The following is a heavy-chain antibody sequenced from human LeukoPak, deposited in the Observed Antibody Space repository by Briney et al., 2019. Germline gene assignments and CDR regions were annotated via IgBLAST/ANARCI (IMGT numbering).Heavy chain of an antibody. CDR1: GFAFDDYA. D-gene: IGHD5-12*01. Sequence: GRSLRLSCAASGFAFDDYAMNWVRQAPGKGLEWVSSISSSSSYIYYADSVKGRFTISRDNAKNSLYLQINSLRAEDTAVYYCARERGYSGYDYWGLDYWGQGTLVTVSS. CDR2: ISSSSSYI. CDR3: ARERGYSGYDYWGLDY. V-gene: IGHV3-21*01. J-gene: IGHJ4*02.